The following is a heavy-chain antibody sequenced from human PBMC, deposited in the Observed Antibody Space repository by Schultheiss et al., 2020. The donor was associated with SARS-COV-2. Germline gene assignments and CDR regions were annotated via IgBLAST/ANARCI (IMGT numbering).Heavy chain of an antibody. D-gene: IGHD3-22*01. J-gene: IGHJ4*02. Sequence: SETLSLTCTVSGGSISSGGYYWSWIRQPAGKGLEWIGRIYTSGSTNYNPSLKSRVTMSVDTSKNQFSLKLSSVTAADTAVYYCARDKGHYYDSSAFDYWGQGTLVTVSS. CDR1: GGSISSGGYY. V-gene: IGHV4-61*02. CDR3: ARDKGHYYDSSAFDY. CDR2: IYTSGST.